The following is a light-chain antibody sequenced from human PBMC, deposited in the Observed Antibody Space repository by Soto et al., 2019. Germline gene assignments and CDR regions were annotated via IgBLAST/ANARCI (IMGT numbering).Light chain of an antibody. V-gene: IGKV1-17*01. CDR1: QGIGND. J-gene: IGKJ3*01. Sequence: DIQMTQSPSSLSASVGDRVTITCRASQGIGNDLGWYQQKPRKAPKRLIFGASTLQSGVPSRFISSGLVGEFTLTISSLQPDDFATYYGLQHNNYSFTFGPETTVDFK. CDR3: LQHNNYSFT. CDR2: GAS.